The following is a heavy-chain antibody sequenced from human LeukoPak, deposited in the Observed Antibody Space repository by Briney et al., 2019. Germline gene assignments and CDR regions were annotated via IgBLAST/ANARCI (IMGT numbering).Heavy chain of an antibody. Sequence: ASVKVSCKASGYTFTSYGISWVRQAPGQGLEWMGWISAYNGDTNYAQKLQGRVTMTTDTSTSTAYMELRSLRSDDTAVYYCARGPSVGQQRSEFGYWGQGTLVTVSS. V-gene: IGHV1-18*01. D-gene: IGHD1-26*01. J-gene: IGHJ4*02. CDR3: ARGPSVGQQRSEFGY. CDR2: ISAYNGDT. CDR1: GYTFTSYG.